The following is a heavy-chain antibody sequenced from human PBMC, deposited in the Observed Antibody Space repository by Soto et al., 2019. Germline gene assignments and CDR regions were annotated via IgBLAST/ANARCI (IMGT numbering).Heavy chain of an antibody. J-gene: IGHJ5*02. CDR3: WRLSSSSHWLHWFYP. CDR1: GFTFSGYW. D-gene: IGHD6-6*01. CDR2: IKQDGSEK. V-gene: IGHV3-7*01. Sequence: EVQLVESGGGLVQPGGSLRLSCAASGFTFSGYWMSWVRQAPGKGLEWVANIKQDGSEKYYVDSVKGRFTISRDNAKDSLYLQMNSLRAEDTAIYSCWRLSSSSHWLHWFYPWGQGTLVTVSS.